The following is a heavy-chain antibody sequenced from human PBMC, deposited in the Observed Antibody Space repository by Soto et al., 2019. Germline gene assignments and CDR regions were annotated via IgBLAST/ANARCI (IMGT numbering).Heavy chain of an antibody. Sequence: SETLSLTCAVSGGSISSSNWWSWVRQPPGKGLEWIGEIYHSGSTNYNPSLKSRVTISVDTSKNQFSLKLSSVTAADTAVYYCARGLGNYYDSSGYYQATNIDYWGQGTLVNVSS. CDR3: ARGLGNYYDSSGYYQATNIDY. J-gene: IGHJ4*02. CDR2: IYHSGST. CDR1: GGSISSSNW. D-gene: IGHD3-22*01. V-gene: IGHV4-4*02.